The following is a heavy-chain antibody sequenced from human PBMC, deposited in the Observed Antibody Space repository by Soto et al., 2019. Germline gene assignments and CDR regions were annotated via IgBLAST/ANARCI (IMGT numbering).Heavy chain of an antibody. J-gene: IGHJ6*02. Sequence: ASVNVSCKASGYTFTGYYMHWVRQAPGQGLEWMGWINPNSGGTNYAQKFQGWVTMTRDTSISTAYMELSRLRSDDTAVYYCARELGYCSSTSCYGMDVWGQGTTVTVSS. CDR3: ARELGYCSSTSCYGMDV. CDR2: INPNSGGT. D-gene: IGHD2-2*01. CDR1: GYTFTGYY. V-gene: IGHV1-2*04.